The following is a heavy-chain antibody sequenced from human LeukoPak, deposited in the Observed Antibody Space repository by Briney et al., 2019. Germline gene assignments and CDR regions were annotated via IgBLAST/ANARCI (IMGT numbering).Heavy chain of an antibody. CDR2: ISSSSSYI. J-gene: IGHJ4*02. CDR3: ASTDYYDSGGYHLRY. CDR1: GFTFSSYS. D-gene: IGHD3-22*01. Sequence: GGSLRLSCAASGFTFSSYSMNWVRQAPGKGLEWVSSISSSSSYIYYADSVKGRFTISRDNAKNSLYLQMNSLRAEDTAVYYCASTDYYDSGGYHLRYWGQGTLVTVSS. V-gene: IGHV3-21*01.